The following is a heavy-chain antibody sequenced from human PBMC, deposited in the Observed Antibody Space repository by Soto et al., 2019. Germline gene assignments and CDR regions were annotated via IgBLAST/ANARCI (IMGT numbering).Heavy chain of an antibody. J-gene: IGHJ5*02. CDR1: GFTFSNAW. V-gene: IGHV3-11*06. CDR3: ARDYDFWSGFYFWFDP. CDR2: ITSSGSYT. D-gene: IGHD3-3*01. Sequence: GGSLRLSCAASGFTFSNAWMSWIRQAPGKGLEWVSYITSSGSYTKYADSVQGRFTISRDNAKNSLYLQMNSLRAEDTAVYYCARDYDFWSGFYFWFDPWGQGTLVNVSS.